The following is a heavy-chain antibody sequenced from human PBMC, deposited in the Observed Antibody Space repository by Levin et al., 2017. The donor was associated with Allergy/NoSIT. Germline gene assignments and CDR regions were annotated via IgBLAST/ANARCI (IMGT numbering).Heavy chain of an antibody. V-gene: IGHV1-69*01. D-gene: IGHD1-26*01. CDR1: GGTFSNYEFSNYD. CDR3: ARGGPIGRATYYFDY. Sequence: KISCKASGGTFSNYEFSNYDISWVRQAPGQGLEWMGGIIPIFGLPNYAQKFEGRVTITADESMSTAYMELGSLRSEDTAVYYCARGGPIGRATYYFDYWGQGTLVTVSS. CDR2: IIPIFGLP. J-gene: IGHJ4*02.